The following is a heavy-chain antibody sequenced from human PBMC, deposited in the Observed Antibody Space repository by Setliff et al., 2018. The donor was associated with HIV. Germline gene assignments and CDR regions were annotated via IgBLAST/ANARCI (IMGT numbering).Heavy chain of an antibody. CDR1: GFTFSSYA. J-gene: IGHJ5*02. Sequence: GESLTISCAASGFTFSSYAMSWVRQAPGKGLEWVSVIYSGGGSTYYTDSVKGRFTISRDNSKNTLYLQMNSLRAEDTAVYYCAKGKYSSSPNWFDPWGQGTLVTVSS. V-gene: IGHV3-23*03. CDR2: IYSGGGST. CDR3: AKGKYSSSPNWFDP. D-gene: IGHD6-6*01.